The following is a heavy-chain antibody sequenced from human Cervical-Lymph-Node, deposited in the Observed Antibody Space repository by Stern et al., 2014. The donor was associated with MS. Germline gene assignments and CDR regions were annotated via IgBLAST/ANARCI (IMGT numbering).Heavy chain of an antibody. V-gene: IGHV2-5*02. J-gene: IGHJ2*01. D-gene: IGHD4-23*01. Sequence: QVTLKESGPTLVKPTQTLTLTCTFSGFSFSTGEVGVGWIRQPPGKALESLALSYWDEDKRYSPSLQGRLTITKDTSKSQVVLTMTNMDPVDTATYYCTRSRSYTYGAKRAWYFDLWGRGTHVTVAS. CDR3: TRSRSYTYGAKRAWYFDL. CDR2: SYWDEDK. CDR1: GFSFSTGEVG.